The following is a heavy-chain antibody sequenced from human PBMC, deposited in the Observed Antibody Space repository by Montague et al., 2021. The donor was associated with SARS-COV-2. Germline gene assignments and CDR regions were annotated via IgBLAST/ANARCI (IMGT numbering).Heavy chain of an antibody. V-gene: IGHV4-59*04. J-gene: IGHJ3*02. CDR1: VSCITGADWK. CDR3: ASRTYYYDSSGSDAFDI. CDR2: IYYSRST. Sequence: SETLSLTCTGSVSCITGADWKWTRLNPSHVRMSYGVVCIYYSRSTYYNPSLKIRVTISVYTPKNQFSLKLISVTAADTAVYYCASRTYYYDSSGSDAFDIWGQGTMVTVSS. D-gene: IGHD3-22*01.